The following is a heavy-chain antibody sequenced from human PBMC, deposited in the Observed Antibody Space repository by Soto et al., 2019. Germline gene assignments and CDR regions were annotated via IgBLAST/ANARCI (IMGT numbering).Heavy chain of an antibody. CDR3: ARDKSPYSSGGHNRQVDY. CDR2: MSYDGSNK. V-gene: IGHV3-30-3*01. J-gene: IGHJ4*02. Sequence: QVQLVESGGGVVQPGRSLRLSCAASGFTFSSYAMHLVRQAPGKGLEWVAVMSYDGSNKYYADSVKGRFTICRDNSKNTLNLQMNSLRAQDTAVYYCARDKSPYSSGGHNRQVDYWCQGTLVTVSS. D-gene: IGHD6-19*01. CDR1: GFTFSSYA.